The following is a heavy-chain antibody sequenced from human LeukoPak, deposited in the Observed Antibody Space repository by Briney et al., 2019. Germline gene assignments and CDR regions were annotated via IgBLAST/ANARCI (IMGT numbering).Heavy chain of an antibody. V-gene: IGHV1-2*02. CDR2: INPNSGGT. D-gene: IGHD1-26*01. CDR3: ARDRWELVYYFDY. CDR1: GYTFTGYY. Sequence: ASVKVSCKASGYTFTGYYMHWVRQAPGQGLEWMGWINPNSGGTNYAQKFQGRVTMTRDTSISTAYMELSRLRSDDTAVYYCARDRWELVYYFDYWGQGTLVTVSS. J-gene: IGHJ4*02.